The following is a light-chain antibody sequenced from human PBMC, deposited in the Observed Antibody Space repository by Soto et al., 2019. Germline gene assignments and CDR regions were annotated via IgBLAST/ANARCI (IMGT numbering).Light chain of an antibody. CDR1: QSVSVS. Sequence: ELVMTQSPGTLSVSPGERATLSCRASQSVSVSLAWYQQKPGQAPRLLSYGVSTRATGIPARFSGSESGTEFTLTISSLQSEDFAVYYCQQYNDWPFTFGPGTKVDIK. J-gene: IGKJ3*01. CDR3: QQYNDWPFT. V-gene: IGKV3-15*01. CDR2: GVS.